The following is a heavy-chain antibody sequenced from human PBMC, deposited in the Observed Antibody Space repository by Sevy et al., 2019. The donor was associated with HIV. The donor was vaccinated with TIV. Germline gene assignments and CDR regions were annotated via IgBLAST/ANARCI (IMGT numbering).Heavy chain of an antibody. V-gene: IGHV1-18*01. D-gene: IGHD2-2*01. CDR2: ISAYNGNT. J-gene: IGHJ6*02. CDR3: AKGLYCSSTSCYARGMDV. CDR1: GYTLTSYG. Sequence: ASVKVSCKASGYTLTSYGISWVRQAPGQGLEWMGWISAYNGNTNYAQKLQGRVTMTTDTSTSTAYMELRSLRSDDTAVYYCAKGLYCSSTSCYARGMDVWGQGTTVTVSS.